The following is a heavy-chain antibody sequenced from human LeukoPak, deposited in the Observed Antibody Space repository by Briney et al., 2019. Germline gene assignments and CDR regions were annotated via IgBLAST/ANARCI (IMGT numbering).Heavy chain of an antibody. CDR3: ARQDSKVGAYTGPYYFDY. CDR1: GGSISGYY. CDR2: IYTSGST. J-gene: IGHJ4*02. V-gene: IGHV4-4*07. D-gene: IGHD1-26*01. Sequence: SETLSLTCTVSGGSISGYYWSWIRQPAGKGLEWIGRIYTSGSTHDNPSLKSRVTMSVDTSTNQVFLKVTSVTAADTAMYYCARQDSKVGAYTGPYYFDYWGQGTLVTVSS.